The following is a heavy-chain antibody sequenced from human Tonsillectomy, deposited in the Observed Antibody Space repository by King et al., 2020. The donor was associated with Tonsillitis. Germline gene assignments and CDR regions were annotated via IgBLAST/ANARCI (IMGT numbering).Heavy chain of an antibody. J-gene: IGHJ3*02. CDR1: GFTFSSYA. D-gene: IGHD1-26*01. CDR3: AKDISGNYPVGAFDI. V-gene: IGHV3-23*01. CDR2: ISGSAGST. Sequence: VQLLDSGGGLVQPGGSLRLSCAASGFTFSSYAMSWVRQAPGKGLEWVSAISGSAGSTFYADSVKGRFTISRDSSKNTLYLQMNSLRAEDTAAYYCAKDISGNYPVGAFDIWGQGTMVTVSS.